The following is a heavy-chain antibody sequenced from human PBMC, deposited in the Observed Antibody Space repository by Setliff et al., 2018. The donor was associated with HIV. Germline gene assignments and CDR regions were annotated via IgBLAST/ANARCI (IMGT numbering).Heavy chain of an antibody. J-gene: IGHJ6*03. D-gene: IGHD3-9*01. V-gene: IGHV4-4*07. Sequence: SETLSLTCSVSGDSTSNSYWSWIRQPAGKGLEWIGRLHASGNTNYNPSLKSRVTMSIDTSKNQLSLRLTSVTAADTAVYYCARDVLKSNYLGYYYYLDVWGKGTTVTVSS. CDR3: ARDVLKSNYLGYYYYLDV. CDR2: LHASGNT. CDR1: GDSTSNSY.